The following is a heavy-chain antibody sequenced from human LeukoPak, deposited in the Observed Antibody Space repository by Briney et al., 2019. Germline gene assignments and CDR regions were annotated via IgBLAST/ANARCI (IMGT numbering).Heavy chain of an antibody. J-gene: IGHJ4*02. V-gene: IGHV3-23*01. CDR3: AKWADFWSGYSFYYFDY. Sequence: PGGSLRLSCASSGFTFSSYAMSWVRQAPGKGLEFVSAFSGSGGRTYYADSVKGRFTISRDNSKNTLYLQMNRLRAEDTAVYFCAKWADFWSGYSFYYFDYWGQGTLVTVSS. CDR2: FSGSGGRT. CDR1: GFTFSSYA. D-gene: IGHD3-3*01.